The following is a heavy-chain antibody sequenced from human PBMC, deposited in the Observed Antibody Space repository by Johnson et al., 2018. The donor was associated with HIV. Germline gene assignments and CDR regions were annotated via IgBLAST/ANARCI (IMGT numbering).Heavy chain of an antibody. Sequence: QVQLVESGGAVVQPGGSLRLSCSTSGFFFDNYGMHWVRQAPGKGLEWVAFVRYDGHKKYYADFVKGRFTISRDNSRNTVYLEMRNLRTEETAVYYCAKGEAQEGWIQVGSYAFDFWGRGTMVTVSS. D-gene: IGHD5-12*01. CDR3: AKGEAQEGWIQVGSYAFDF. J-gene: IGHJ3*01. CDR2: VRYDGHKK. V-gene: IGHV3-30*02. CDR1: GFFFDNYG.